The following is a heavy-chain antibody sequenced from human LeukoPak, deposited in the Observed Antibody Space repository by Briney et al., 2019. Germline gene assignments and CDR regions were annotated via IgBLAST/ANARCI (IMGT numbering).Heavy chain of an antibody. V-gene: IGHV4-59*08. CDR2: IDYSGST. CDR3: ARHITATIAAVRASGRAFDI. J-gene: IGHJ3*02. Sequence: PSETLSLTCTVSGGSISSYYWSWIRQPPGKGLEWIGYIDYSGSTNYNPSLQSRVTISVDASKNQFSLNLSSVTAADTAVYYCARHITATIAAVRASGRAFDIWGQGTMVTVSS. CDR1: GGSISSYY. D-gene: IGHD6-13*01.